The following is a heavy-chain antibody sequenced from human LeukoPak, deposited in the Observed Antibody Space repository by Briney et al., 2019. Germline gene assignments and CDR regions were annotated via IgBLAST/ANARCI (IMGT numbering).Heavy chain of an antibody. CDR1: GGSINSYY. CDR2: IYYSGGS. J-gene: IGHJ4*02. V-gene: IGHV4-59*08. CDR3: ARHSGYPYCDY. D-gene: IGHD3-22*01. Sequence: SETLSLTCTVSGGSINSYYWSWIRQPPGKGLEWIGYIYYSGGSNYNPSLNSPVNILVDTSKHQFSLKLTAVTAADTAVYYCARHSGYPYCDYWGRGTLTTVSS.